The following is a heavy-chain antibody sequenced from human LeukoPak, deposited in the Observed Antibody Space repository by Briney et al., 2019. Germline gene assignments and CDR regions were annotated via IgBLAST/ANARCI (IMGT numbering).Heavy chain of an antibody. CDR2: IYYSGST. CDR3: ARANYGDYFDY. Sequence: PSETLSLTCTVSGGSISSGGYYWSWIRQHPGRGREWIGYIYYSGSTYYNPSLKSRVTISVNTSKNQFSLKLSSVTAADTAVYYCARANYGDYFDYWGQGTLVTVSS. V-gene: IGHV4-31*03. J-gene: IGHJ4*02. D-gene: IGHD4-17*01. CDR1: GGSISSGGYY.